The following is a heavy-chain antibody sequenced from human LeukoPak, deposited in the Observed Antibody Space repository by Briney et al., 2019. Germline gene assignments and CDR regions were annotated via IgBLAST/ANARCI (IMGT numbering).Heavy chain of an antibody. V-gene: IGHV4-38-2*01. CDR1: GNSITSGYY. CDR2: IFHTGRT. CDR3: ARHDFVLSSSSRDY. J-gene: IGHJ4*02. Sequence: SETLSLTCAVSGNSITSGYYWGWIRQPPGKGLEWIGSIFHTGRTYYNPSLKSRVTISVDTSKNQFSLKVNSVTAADTAVYYCARHDFVLSSSSRDYWGQGILATVSS. D-gene: IGHD6-13*01.